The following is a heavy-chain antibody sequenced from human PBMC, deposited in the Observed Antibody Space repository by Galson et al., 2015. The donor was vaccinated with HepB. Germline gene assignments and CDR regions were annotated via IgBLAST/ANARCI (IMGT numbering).Heavy chain of an antibody. J-gene: IGHJ4*02. CDR3: AKDKSDKQWVVGYLDY. CDR1: GFIVSSGY. D-gene: IGHD6-19*01. Sequence: SLRLSCAASGFIVSSGYMTWVRQAPGKGLEWVSSITGSGTGTNYADSVKGRFTISRDNSKNTLHLQMNSLGAEDTAVYYCAKDKSDKQWVVGYLDYWGQGTLVTVSP. CDR2: ITGSGTGT. V-gene: IGHV3-23*01.